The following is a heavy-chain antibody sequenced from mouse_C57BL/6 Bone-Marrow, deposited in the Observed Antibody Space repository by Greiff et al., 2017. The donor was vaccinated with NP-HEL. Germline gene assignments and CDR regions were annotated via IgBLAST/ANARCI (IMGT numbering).Heavy chain of an antibody. CDR3: ARRSLYPFDY. CDR2: IHPNSGST. D-gene: IGHD5-1-1*01. CDR1: GYTFTSYW. Sequence: QVQLQQPGAEQVKPGASVKLSCKASGYTFTSYWMHWVKQRPGQGLEWIGMIHPNSGSTNYNEKFKSKATLTVDKSSSTAYMQLSSLTSEDSAVYYCARRSLYPFDYWGQGTTLTVSS. V-gene: IGHV1-64*01. J-gene: IGHJ2*01.